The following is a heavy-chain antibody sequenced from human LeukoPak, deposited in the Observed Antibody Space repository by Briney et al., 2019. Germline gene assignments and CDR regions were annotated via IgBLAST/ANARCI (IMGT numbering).Heavy chain of an antibody. J-gene: IGHJ4*02. CDR3: AREFEGTASGAGY. CDR2: ISSSGSTI. V-gene: IGHV3-48*03. CDR1: GFTFSSYE. Sequence: GGSLRLSCAASGFTFSSYEMNWVRQAPGKGLEWVSYISSSGSTIYYADSVKGRFTISRDNAKNSLYLQMKSLRADDTAVYFCAREFEGTASGAGYWGQGTLVTVSS. D-gene: IGHD3-16*01.